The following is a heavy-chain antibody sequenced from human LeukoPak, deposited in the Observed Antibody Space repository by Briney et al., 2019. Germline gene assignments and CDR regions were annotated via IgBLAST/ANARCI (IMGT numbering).Heavy chain of an antibody. CDR2: IWYDGSNK. V-gene: IGHV3-33*08. Sequence: QSGGSLRLSCAASGFTFSSYGMHWVRQAPGKGLEWVAVIWYDGSNKYYADSVKGRFTISRDNSKNTLYLQMNSLRAEDTAVYYCAAVWEPYDILTGYFPTTPGVDYWGQGTLVTVSS. D-gene: IGHD3-9*01. CDR3: AAVWEPYDILTGYFPTTPGVDY. CDR1: GFTFSSYG. J-gene: IGHJ4*02.